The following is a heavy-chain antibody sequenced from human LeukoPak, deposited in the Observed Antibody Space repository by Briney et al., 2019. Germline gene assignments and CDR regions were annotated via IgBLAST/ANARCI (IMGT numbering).Heavy chain of an antibody. CDR2: ISAGGGTT. CDR3: AKAEGSGNQPFDY. CDR1: GFTFSSYA. V-gene: IGHV3-23*01. J-gene: IGHJ4*02. Sequence: GGSLRLSCAASGFTFSSYAMSWVRQAPGKGLDWVSHISAGGGTTYYADSVQGRFTISRDNPKNTLYLQMYSLRAEDTAVYYCAKAEGSGNQPFDYWGQGALVTVSS. D-gene: IGHD3-10*01.